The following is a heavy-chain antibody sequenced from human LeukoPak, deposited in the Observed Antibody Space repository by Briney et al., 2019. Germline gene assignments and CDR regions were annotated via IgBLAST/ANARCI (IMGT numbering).Heavy chain of an antibody. CDR3: VRLRYFGSSHYFDY. CDR1: GFTFSGYW. Sequence: QPGGSLRLSCATSGFTFSGYWMNWVRQAPGKGLEWMANIKQDGSEEYYVDSVKGRFTISRDNAKNSLSLEMNSLRAEDTAVYYCVRLRYFGSSHYFDYWGQGTLVTVSS. D-gene: IGHD3-9*01. J-gene: IGHJ4*02. V-gene: IGHV3-7*01. CDR2: IKQDGSEE.